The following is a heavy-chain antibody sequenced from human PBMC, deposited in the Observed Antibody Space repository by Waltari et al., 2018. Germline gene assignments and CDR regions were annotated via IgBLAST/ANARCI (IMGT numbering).Heavy chain of an antibody. CDR2: IYYSGST. CDR3: ARHGGFSSSVGAFLSGFDP. CDR1: GGSISSYY. V-gene: IGHV4-59*08. J-gene: IGHJ5*02. Sequence: QVQLQESGPGLVKPSETLSLTCTVSGGSISSYYWSWIRQPPGKGLEWIGYIYYSGSTNSYPALKSRVTISVDTSKNQFSLKLSSVTAADTAVYYCARHGGFSSSVGAFLSGFDPWGQGTLVTVSS. D-gene: IGHD6-13*01.